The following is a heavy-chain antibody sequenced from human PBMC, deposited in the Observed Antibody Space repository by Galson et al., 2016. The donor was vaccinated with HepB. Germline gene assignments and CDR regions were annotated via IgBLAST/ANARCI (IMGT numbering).Heavy chain of an antibody. CDR3: ARDLYSNYDYYYGMDV. D-gene: IGHD4-11*01. CDR2: ISANNGNT. V-gene: IGHV1-18*01. Sequence: SVKVSCKASGYTFTSYAINWVRQAPGQGLEWMGWISANNGNTKYAQKLQGRVTMTTDTSTNTAYMDLRSLRSDDTAVYYCARDLYSNYDYYYGMDVWGQGTTVTVSS. CDR1: GYTFTSYA. J-gene: IGHJ6*02.